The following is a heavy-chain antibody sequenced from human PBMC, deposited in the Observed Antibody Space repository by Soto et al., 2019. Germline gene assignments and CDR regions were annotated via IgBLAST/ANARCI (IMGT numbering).Heavy chain of an antibody. V-gene: IGHV3-33*01. CDR2: IWYDGSNK. D-gene: IGHD2-15*01. Sequence: GGSLRLSCAASGFTFSSYGMHWVRQAPGKGLEWVAVIWYDGSNKYYADSVKGRFTISRDNSKNTLYLQMNSLRAEDTAVYYCVRDRAFCWGGSGYPGLFAFGGRGTLVPVSS. CDR3: VRDRAFCWGGSGYPGLFAF. J-gene: IGHJ4*02. CDR1: GFTFSSYG.